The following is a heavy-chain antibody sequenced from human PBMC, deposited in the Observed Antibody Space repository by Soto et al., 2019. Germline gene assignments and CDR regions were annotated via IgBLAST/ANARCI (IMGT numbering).Heavy chain of an antibody. CDR3: ARHGAVAGTYYFDY. J-gene: IGHJ4*02. CDR1: GGSIRSSSYY. Sequence: SETLSLTYTVSGGSIRSSSYYWGCIRQPPGKGLEWIGSIYYSGSTYYNPSLKSRVTISVDTSKNQFSLKLSSVTAADTAVYFCARHGAVAGTYYFDYWGQGTLVTVSS. D-gene: IGHD6-19*01. V-gene: IGHV4-39*01. CDR2: IYYSGST.